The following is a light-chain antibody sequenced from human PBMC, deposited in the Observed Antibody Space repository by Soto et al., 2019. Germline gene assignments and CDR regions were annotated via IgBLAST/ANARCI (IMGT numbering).Light chain of an antibody. CDR2: AAS. CDR1: QSISSY. CDR3: QQSYSTPWT. Sequence: DIQMTQSPSSLSASVGDRVTITCRASQSISSYLNWYQQKPGKAPKLLIYAASSLQSRVPSRFSVSGSGTDFTLTNSSLQPEDFATYYCQQSYSTPWTFGQGTKVEIK. V-gene: IGKV1-39*01. J-gene: IGKJ1*01.